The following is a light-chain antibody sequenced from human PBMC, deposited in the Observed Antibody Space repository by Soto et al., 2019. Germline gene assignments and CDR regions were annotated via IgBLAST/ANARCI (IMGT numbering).Light chain of an antibody. V-gene: IGKV3-20*01. CDR3: QQYSTSPPIT. CDR1: QSVSNDF. Sequence: EIVLTQSPGILSLSPGQRVTLSCRASQSVSNDFLAWYQQKPGQAPRLLIYGASTRATGIPDRFSGSGFETDFSLTISRLEPEDFAVYFCQQYSTSPPITFGQGTRLEIK. J-gene: IGKJ5*01. CDR2: GAS.